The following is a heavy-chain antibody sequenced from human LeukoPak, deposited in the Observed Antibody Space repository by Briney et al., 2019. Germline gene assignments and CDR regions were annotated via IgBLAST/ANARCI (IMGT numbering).Heavy chain of an antibody. J-gene: IGHJ4*02. D-gene: IGHD5-12*01. V-gene: IGHV4-61*01. CDR3: AREGSGYDY. CDR2: IFYSGST. CDR1: GGSVSGGSYF. Sequence: PSETLSLTCTVSGGSVSGGSYFWSWIRQPPGKGLEWIGYIFYSGSTNYNPSLKSRVTISVDTPKNQFSLKLSSVTAADTAVYYCAREGSGYDYWGQGTLVTVSS.